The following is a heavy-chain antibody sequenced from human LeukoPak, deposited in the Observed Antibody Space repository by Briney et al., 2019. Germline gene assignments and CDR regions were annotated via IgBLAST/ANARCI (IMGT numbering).Heavy chain of an antibody. V-gene: IGHV1-58*02. CDR3: AADVRRPYYFDY. J-gene: IGHJ4*02. CDR1: GFTFTSSA. CDR2: IVVGSGNT. Sequence: SVKVSCKASGFTFTSSAMQWVRQARGQRLEWIGWIVVGSGNTNYAQKFQERVTITRDMSTSTAYMELSSLRSEDTAVYYGAADVRRPYYFDYWGQGTLVTVSS.